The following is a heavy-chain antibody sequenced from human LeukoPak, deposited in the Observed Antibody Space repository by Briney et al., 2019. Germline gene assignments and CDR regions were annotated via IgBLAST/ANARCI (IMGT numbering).Heavy chain of an antibody. D-gene: IGHD2-21*01. J-gene: IGHJ4*02. CDR2: INPSGGST. Sequence: ASVKVSCKASGYTFTSYYMHWVRQAPGQGLEWMGIINPSGGSTSYAQKFQGRVTMTRDMSTSTVYMELSSLRSEDTAVYYCAKDCVRDGVYFDYWGQGTLVTVSS. V-gene: IGHV1-46*01. CDR1: GYTFTSYY. CDR3: AKDCVRDGVYFDY.